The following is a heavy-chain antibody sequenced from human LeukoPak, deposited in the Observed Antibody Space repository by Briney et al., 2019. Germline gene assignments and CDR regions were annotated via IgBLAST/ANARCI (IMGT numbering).Heavy chain of an antibody. D-gene: IGHD2-8*02. Sequence: GSLRLSCAASGFSFSSYALHWVRQAPGKGLEWVAVISSHGSTEYYADSVKGRFTISRDNSQNTLYLQGNNLRAEDTAVYCCARGRWDTGGLHGLDVWGQGTTVTVSS. CDR1: GFSFSSYA. J-gene: IGHJ6*02. CDR2: ISSHGSTE. V-gene: IGHV3-30-3*01. CDR3: ARGRWDTGGLHGLDV.